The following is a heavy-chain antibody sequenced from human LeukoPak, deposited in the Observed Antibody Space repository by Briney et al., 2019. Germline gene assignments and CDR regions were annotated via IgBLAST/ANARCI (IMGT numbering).Heavy chain of an antibody. D-gene: IGHD3-22*01. CDR1: GGSISSYY. J-gene: IGHJ4*02. V-gene: IGHV4-4*07. CDR3: ARDPYYDSSGYSDY. Sequence: TPAETLSLTCTVSGGSISSYYWSWIRQPAGKGLEWIGRIYTSGSTNYNPSLKSRVTMSVDTSKNQFSLKLSSVTAADTAVYYCARDPYYDSSGYSDYWGQGTLVTVAS. CDR2: IYTSGST.